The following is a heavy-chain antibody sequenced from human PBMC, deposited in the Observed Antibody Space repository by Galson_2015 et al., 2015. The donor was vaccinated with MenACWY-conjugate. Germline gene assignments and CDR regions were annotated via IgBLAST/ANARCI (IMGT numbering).Heavy chain of an antibody. CDR2: ISNSGST. CDR1: GVSVSSYY. V-gene: IGHV4-59*02. J-gene: IGHJ6*02. Sequence: SEPLSLTCPVSGVSVSSYYWSWIRQPPGKGLEWIGYISNSGSTNYNPSLKSRVTISVDTSKSQFSLKLSSVTAADTAVYYCASAGILSQPDVWGPGTTVTVSS. CDR3: ASAGILSQPDV.